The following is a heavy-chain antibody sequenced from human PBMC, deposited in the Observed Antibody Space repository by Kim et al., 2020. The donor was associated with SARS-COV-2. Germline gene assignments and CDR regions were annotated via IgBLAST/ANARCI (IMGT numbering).Heavy chain of an antibody. J-gene: IGHJ3*02. CDR1: GFTFSSYA. CDR3: ARSLSGSYRAHYAFNI. V-gene: IGHV3-23*01. Sequence: GGSLRLSCAASGFTFSSYAMSWVRQAPGKGLEWVSVISGTGANTYYVDSVKGRFTISRDNSKNTLYLQMNSLRAEDTAVYYCARSLSGSYRAHYAFNIWGQGTMVTVSS. D-gene: IGHD1-26*01. CDR2: ISGTGANT.